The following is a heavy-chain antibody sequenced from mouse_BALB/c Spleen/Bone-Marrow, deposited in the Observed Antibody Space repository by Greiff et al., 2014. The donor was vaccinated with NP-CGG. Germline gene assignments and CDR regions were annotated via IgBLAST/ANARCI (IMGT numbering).Heavy chain of an antibody. CDR2: IYPGNSDT. V-gene: IGHV1-5*01. J-gene: IGHJ3*01. Sequence: EVQLQQSGTVLARPGASVKMSCKASGYTFTSYWIHWVKQRPGQGLEWIGAIYPGNSDTSYNQKFKGKAKLTAVTSTSTAYMELSSLTNEDSAVYYCTRGGGSSYVEFAYWGQGTLVTVSA. CDR1: GYTFTSYW. D-gene: IGHD1-1*01. CDR3: TRGGGSSYVEFAY.